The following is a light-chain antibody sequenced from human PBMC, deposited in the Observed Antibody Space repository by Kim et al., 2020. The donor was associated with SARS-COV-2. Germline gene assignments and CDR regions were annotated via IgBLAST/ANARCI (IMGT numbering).Light chain of an antibody. CDR1: SGHSSYA. V-gene: IGLV4-69*01. Sequence: GASVKLTCTLSSGHSSYAIAWHQQQPEKGPRYLMKLNSDGSHSKGDGIPDRFSGSSSGAERYLTISILQSEDEADYYCQTWGTGWVFGGGTQLTVL. J-gene: IGLJ3*02. CDR3: QTWGTGWV. CDR2: LNSDGSH.